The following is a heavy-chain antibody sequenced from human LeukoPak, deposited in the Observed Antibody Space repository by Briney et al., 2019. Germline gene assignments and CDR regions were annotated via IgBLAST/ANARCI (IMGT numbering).Heavy chain of an antibody. CDR2: ISVSGVST. V-gene: IGHV3-23*01. CDR3: ARDPYGDYVFDY. CDR1: GFTFSSYA. J-gene: IGHJ4*02. Sequence: QPGGSLRLSCAASGFTFSSYAMSWVRQAPGKGLEWVSGISVSGVSTYYADSVKGRFTISRDNSKNTLYLQMNSLRAEDTALYYCARDPYGDYVFDYWGQGTLVTVSS. D-gene: IGHD4-17*01.